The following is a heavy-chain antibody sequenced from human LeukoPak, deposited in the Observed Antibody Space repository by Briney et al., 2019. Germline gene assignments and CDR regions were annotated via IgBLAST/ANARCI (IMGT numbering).Heavy chain of an antibody. J-gene: IGHJ4*02. CDR3: ARGYSYGRRPYYFDY. V-gene: IGHV4-30-4*01. CDR1: GVSISSGDYY. D-gene: IGHD5-18*01. Sequence: PSETLSLTCTVSGVSISSGDYYWSWIRQPPGKGLEWIGYIYYSGSTYYNPSLKSRVTISVDTSKNQFSLKLSSVTAADTAVYYCARGYSYGRRPYYFDYWGQGTLVTVSS. CDR2: IYYSGST.